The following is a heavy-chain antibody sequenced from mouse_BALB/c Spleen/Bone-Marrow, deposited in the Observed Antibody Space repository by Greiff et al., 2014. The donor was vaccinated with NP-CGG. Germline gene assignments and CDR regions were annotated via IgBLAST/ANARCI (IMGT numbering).Heavy chain of an antibody. CDR3: ARYRLGTYFDY. V-gene: IGHV14-3*02. CDR1: GFNIKDTY. Sequence: VQLQQSGAELVKPGASVKLSCTASGFNIKDTYIHWVKQRPEQGLEWIGRIDPANGNTKYDPKFQGKATITADTSSSTAYLYRSRVTSEYTSVYYCARYRLGTYFDYWGQGTTLTVSS. CDR2: IDPANGNT. J-gene: IGHJ2*01. D-gene: IGHD2-14*01.